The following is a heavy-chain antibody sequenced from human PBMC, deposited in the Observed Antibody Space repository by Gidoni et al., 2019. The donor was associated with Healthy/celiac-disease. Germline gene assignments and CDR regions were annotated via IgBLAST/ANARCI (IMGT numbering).Heavy chain of an antibody. CDR3: AKDRXDIVVVPAATXSSQDXYGXXV. D-gene: IGHD2-2*01. CDR2: ISYDGINK. Sequence: QVQLVASGGGVVHPGRSLRLSCAASGFTFRSYGXXGVCKRPGKGLEWGAVISYDGINKYYADSVKGRFTISRDNSKNTLYLQMNSLRXEDXXVYYCAKDRXDIVVVPAATXSSQDXYGXXVWGXXTT. CDR1: GFTFRSYG. V-gene: IGHV3-30*18. J-gene: IGHJ6*01.